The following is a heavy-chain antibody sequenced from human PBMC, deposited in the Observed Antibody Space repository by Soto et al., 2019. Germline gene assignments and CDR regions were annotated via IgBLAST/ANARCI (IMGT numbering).Heavy chain of an antibody. CDR1: GITFKNPW. CDR2: IKNKADGGTT. D-gene: IGHD3-22*01. V-gene: IGHV3-15*01. CDR3: TAALRRKQRWLSRIDY. Sequence: EVQLVESGGGLVKPGGSLRLSCAVSGITFKNPWMNWVRQAPGKGLEWVGHIKNKADGGTTDYAAPVKGRITISREDTKNTLYLQMNSLKTEDTAVYYCTAALRRKQRWLSRIDYWRQGTLVSVSS. J-gene: IGHJ4*02.